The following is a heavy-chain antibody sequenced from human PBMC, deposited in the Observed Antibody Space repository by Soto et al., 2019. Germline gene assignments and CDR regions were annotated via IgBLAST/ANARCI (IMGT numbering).Heavy chain of an antibody. CDR2: ISSSGSTI. CDR3: ARDHQLEPYRGAAFDI. V-gene: IGHV3-48*03. Sequence: GGSLRLSCAPSGFTFSSYEINWVRQAPGKGLEWVSYISSSGSTIYYADSVTGRFTISRDNAKNSLYLQMNCLIAEDTAVYYCARDHQLEPYRGAAFDIWGQGTMVTVSS. CDR1: GFTFSSYE. J-gene: IGHJ3*02. D-gene: IGHD1-26*01.